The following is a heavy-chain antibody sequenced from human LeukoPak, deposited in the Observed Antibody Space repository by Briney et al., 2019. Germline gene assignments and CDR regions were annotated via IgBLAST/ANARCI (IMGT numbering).Heavy chain of an antibody. CDR3: AREDASSWDY. CDR2: ISSNGGST. CDR1: RFTFSSYS. Sequence: GGSLRLSCAASRFTFSSYSMNWVRQAPGKGLEYVSAISSNGGSTYYANSVKGRFTISRDNSKNTLYLQMGSLRAEDTAVYYCAREDASSWDYWGQGILVTVSS. J-gene: IGHJ4*02. D-gene: IGHD6-13*01. V-gene: IGHV3-64*01.